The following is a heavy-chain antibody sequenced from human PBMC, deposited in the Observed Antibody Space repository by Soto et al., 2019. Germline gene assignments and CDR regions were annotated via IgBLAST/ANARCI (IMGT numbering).Heavy chain of an antibody. D-gene: IGHD2-2*01. V-gene: IGHV3-9*01. CDR3: AKGGQLLTEGGGY. J-gene: IGHJ4*02. Sequence: EVQLVESGGGLVQPGRSLRLSCAASGFTFDDYAMHWVRQAPGKGLEWVSGISWNSGSIGYADSVKGRFTISRDNAKNSMDLQMNSLRAEDKALYYCAKGGQLLTEGGGYWGQGTLVTVSS. CDR1: GFTFDDYA. CDR2: ISWNSGSI.